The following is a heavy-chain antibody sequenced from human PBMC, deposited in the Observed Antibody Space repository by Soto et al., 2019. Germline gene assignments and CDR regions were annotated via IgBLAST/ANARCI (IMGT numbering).Heavy chain of an antibody. CDR1: GFSLSTRGVG. J-gene: IGHJ5*02. D-gene: IGHD6-19*01. V-gene: IGHV2-5*02. CDR2: IYWDDDK. Sequence: QITLKESGPTLVKPTQTLTLACTFSGFSLSTRGVGVGWIRQPPGKALEWLALIYWDDDKRYSPSLKSRLTITKDTTKHQVVLTMTNMDPVDTATYYCAYSGVVAGEDWFDPWGQGTLVTVSS. CDR3: AYSGVVAGEDWFDP.